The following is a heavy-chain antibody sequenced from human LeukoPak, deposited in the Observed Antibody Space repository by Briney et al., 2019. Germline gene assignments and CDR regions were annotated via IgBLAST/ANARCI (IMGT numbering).Heavy chain of an antibody. V-gene: IGHV3-21*01. Sequence: ETLSLTCTVSGGSISGYYWSWLRQPPGKGLEWVSSISSSSSYIYYADSVKGRFTISRDNAKNSLYLQMNSLRAEDTAVYYCARWVTTVSSGYWGQGTLVTVSS. J-gene: IGHJ4*02. CDR1: GGSISGYY. CDR3: ARWVTTVSSGY. D-gene: IGHD4-17*01. CDR2: ISSSSSYI.